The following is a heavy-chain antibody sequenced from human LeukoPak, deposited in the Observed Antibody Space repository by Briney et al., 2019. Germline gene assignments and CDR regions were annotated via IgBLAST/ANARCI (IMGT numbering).Heavy chain of an antibody. J-gene: IGHJ4*02. CDR2: IKQDGSQR. CDR3: ARRGGSSSRRSPIDY. D-gene: IGHD6-6*01. CDR1: GFTFSDYW. Sequence: PGGSLRLSCTASGFTFSDYWMTWVRQAPGKGPEWVANIKQDGSQRYYVDSVRGRFTISRDNAKNSLFLQMNGLRAEDTAVYYCARRGGSSSRRSPIDYWGQGTLVTVSP. V-gene: IGHV3-7*01.